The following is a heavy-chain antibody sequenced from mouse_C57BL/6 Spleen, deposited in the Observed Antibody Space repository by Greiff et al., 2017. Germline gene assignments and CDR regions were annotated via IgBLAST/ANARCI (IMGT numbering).Heavy chain of an antibody. D-gene: IGHD1-1*01. J-gene: IGHJ2*01. CDR2: INPGSGGT. V-gene: IGHV1-54*01. CDR3: ARELDYGSY. CDR1: GYAFTNYL. Sequence: VQLQQSGAELVRPRTSVKVSCKASGYAFTNYLIEWVKQRPGQGLEWIGVINPGSGGTNYNEKFKGKATLTADKSSSTAYMQLSSLTSEDSAVYFCARELDYGSYWGQGTTLTVSS.